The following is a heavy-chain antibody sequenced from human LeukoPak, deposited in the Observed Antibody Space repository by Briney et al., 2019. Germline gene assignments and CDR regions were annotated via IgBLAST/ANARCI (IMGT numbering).Heavy chain of an antibody. CDR3: AKGLSSSYFDY. V-gene: IGHV3-23*01. CDR1: GFSFSSYV. CDR2: IGTYGNNK. D-gene: IGHD3-16*02. J-gene: IGHJ4*02. Sequence: GGSLRLSCAASGFSFSSYVMNWLRQAPGKGLEWVSTIGTYGNNKFYTDSVKGRFTISRDNSKNTLHLQMNSLRAEDAAIYYCAKGLSSSYFDYWGQGTLVTVSS.